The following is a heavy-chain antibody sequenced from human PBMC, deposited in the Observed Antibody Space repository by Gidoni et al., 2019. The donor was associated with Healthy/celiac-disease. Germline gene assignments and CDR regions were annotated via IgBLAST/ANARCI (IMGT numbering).Heavy chain of an antibody. CDR3: AKAPRITIFSSDY. J-gene: IGHJ4*02. D-gene: IGHD3-3*01. CDR1: GFPFSSYA. V-gene: IGHV3-23*01. Sequence: EVQLLESGGGLVQPGGSLRLSCAASGFPFSSYAMSWVRQAPGKGLEWVSAISGSGGSTYYADSVKGRFTISRDNSKNTLYLQMNSLRAEDTAVYYCAKAPRITIFSSDYWGQGTLVTVSS. CDR2: ISGSGGST.